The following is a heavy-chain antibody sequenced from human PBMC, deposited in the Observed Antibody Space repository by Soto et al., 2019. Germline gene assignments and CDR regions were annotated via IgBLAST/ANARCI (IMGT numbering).Heavy chain of an antibody. J-gene: IGHJ4*02. V-gene: IGHV4-30-4*01. D-gene: IGHD5-18*01. CDR1: GGSISSGDYY. CDR3: ARDGYSYGRGMLDY. Sequence: SETLSLTCTVSGGSISSGDYYWSWIRQPPGKGLEWIGYIYYSGSTYYNPSLKSRVTISVDTSKNQFSLELSSVTAADTAVYYCARDGYSYGRGMLDYWGQGTLVTVSS. CDR2: IYYSGST.